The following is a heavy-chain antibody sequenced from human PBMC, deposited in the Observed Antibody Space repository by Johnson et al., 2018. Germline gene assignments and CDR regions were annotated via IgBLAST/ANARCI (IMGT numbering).Heavy chain of an antibody. D-gene: IGHD1-26*01. Sequence: VQLVESGGGVVQPGRSLRLSCAVSGFTFSSYGMNWVRQAPGKGLNWVAVISYDGTNKYYADSVKGRFTISRDDSQNKLYLQMNSLSAADTAVYYCATELPYRVPISVHNEYFHHWGQGTLVTVSS. J-gene: IGHJ1*01. V-gene: IGHV3-30*03. CDR3: ATELPYRVPISVHNEYFHH. CDR1: GFTFSSYG. CDR2: ISYDGTNK.